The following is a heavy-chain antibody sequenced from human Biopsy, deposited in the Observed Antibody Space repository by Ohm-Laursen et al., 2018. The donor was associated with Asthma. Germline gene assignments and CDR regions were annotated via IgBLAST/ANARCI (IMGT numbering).Heavy chain of an antibody. Sequence: PGTLSLTCSLSSGSGGSINSSTWWSWVRQPPGKGLEWIGETNERGVTNNNPSLKSRVIISIDTYWNRVSLKLTSVTAADTAVYYCARGPELDVWGQGTTVTVSS. CDR3: ARGPELDV. J-gene: IGHJ6*02. V-gene: IGHV4-4*03. CDR1: SGSGGSINSSTW. CDR2: TNERGVT.